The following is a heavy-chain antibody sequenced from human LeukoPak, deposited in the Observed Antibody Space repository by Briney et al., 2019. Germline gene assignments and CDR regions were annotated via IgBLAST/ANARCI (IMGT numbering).Heavy chain of an antibody. Sequence: GESLKISCKGSGYSFTSYWIGWVRQMPGKGLGWMGIIYPGDSDTRYSPSFQGQVTISADKSITTAYLQWSSLKASDTAIYYCARPYCSSTSCYAFDYWGQGTLVTVSS. CDR3: ARPYCSSTSCYAFDY. CDR2: IYPGDSDT. D-gene: IGHD2-2*01. V-gene: IGHV5-51*01. CDR1: GYSFTSYW. J-gene: IGHJ4*02.